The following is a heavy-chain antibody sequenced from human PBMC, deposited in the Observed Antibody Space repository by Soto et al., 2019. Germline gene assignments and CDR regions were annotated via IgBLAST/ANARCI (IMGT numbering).Heavy chain of an antibody. J-gene: IGHJ6*02. CDR2: INAGNGNT. D-gene: IGHD2-8*02. V-gene: IGHV1-3*01. Sequence: ASVKVSCKASGYTFTSYAMHWVRQAPGQRLEWMGWINAGNGNTKYSQKFQGRVTITRDTSASTAYMELSSLRSEDTAVYYCALGGTGGVFDYYYYGMDVWGQGTTVTVSS. CDR3: ALGGTGGVFDYYYYGMDV. CDR1: GYTFTSYA.